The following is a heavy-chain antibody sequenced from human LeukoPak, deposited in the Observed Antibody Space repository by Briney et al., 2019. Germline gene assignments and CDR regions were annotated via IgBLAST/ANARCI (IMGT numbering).Heavy chain of an antibody. CDR1: GFTFSSYS. CDR2: ISSSSSTI. CDR3: ARQGNSNWFDP. V-gene: IGHV3-48*01. Sequence: GGSLRLSCAASGFTFSSYSMNWVRQAPGKGLEWVSYISSSSSTIYSADSVKGLFTISRDNAKNSLYLQMNSLRAEDTAVYYCARQGNSNWFDPWGQGTLVTVSS. J-gene: IGHJ5*02.